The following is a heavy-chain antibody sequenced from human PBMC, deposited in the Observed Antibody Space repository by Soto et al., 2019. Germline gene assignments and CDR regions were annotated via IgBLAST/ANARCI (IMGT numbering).Heavy chain of an antibody. CDR2: IYPGDSDT. CDR3: ARAVLMVEPGGYYYYYGMDV. CDR1: GYSFTSYW. Sequence: GESLKISCQGSGYSFTSYWIGWVRQLPGKGLEWMGIIYPGDSDTRYSPSFQGQVTISADKSISTAYLQWSSLKASDTAMYYCARAVLMVEPGGYYYYYGMDVWGQGTTVTVSS. D-gene: IGHD2-8*01. J-gene: IGHJ6*02. V-gene: IGHV5-51*01.